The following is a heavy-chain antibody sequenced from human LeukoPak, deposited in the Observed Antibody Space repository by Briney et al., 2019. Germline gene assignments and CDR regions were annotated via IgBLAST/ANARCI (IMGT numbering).Heavy chain of an antibody. CDR3: ARAGGVKTAALDLDY. J-gene: IGHJ4*02. Sequence: KTSETLSLTCTVSGGSISSYYWSWIRQPPGKGLEWIGYIYYSGSTNYNPSLKSRVTISRDTSKNQFSLKLTSVTTADTAVYYCARAGGVKTAALDLDYWGQGTLVTVSS. D-gene: IGHD6-25*01. V-gene: IGHV4-59*01. CDR2: IYYSGST. CDR1: GGSISSYY.